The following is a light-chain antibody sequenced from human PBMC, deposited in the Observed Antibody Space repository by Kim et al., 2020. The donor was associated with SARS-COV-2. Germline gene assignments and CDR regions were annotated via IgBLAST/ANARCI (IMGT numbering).Light chain of an antibody. Sequence: SPGDGATLTCWASESIDSRHLAWYQQKPGQPPRLLMYATSRRATGISDRFSGSGSGTDFSLTISRLEPDDFAVYYCQHYGGSPRPFGQGTKVDIK. CDR1: ESIDSRH. V-gene: IGKV3-20*01. CDR2: ATS. J-gene: IGKJ1*01. CDR3: QHYGGSPRP.